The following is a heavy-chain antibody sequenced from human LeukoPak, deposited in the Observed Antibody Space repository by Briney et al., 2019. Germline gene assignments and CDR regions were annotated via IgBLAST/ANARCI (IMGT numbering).Heavy chain of an antibody. D-gene: IGHD3-22*01. J-gene: IGHJ4*02. V-gene: IGHV4-34*01. Sequence: SETLSLTCAVYGGSFSGYYWSWIRQPPGKGLEWIGEINHSGSTNYNPSLKSRVTISVDTSKNQFSLKPSSVTAADTAVYYCARGRSEYYDSSGYYYVLFSFDYWGQGTLVTVSS. CDR3: ARGRSEYYDSSGYYYVLFSFDY. CDR2: INHSGST. CDR1: GGSFSGYY.